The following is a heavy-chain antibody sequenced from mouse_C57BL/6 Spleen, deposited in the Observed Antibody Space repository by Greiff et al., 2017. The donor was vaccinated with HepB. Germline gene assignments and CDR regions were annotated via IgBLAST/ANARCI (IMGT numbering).Heavy chain of an antibody. Sequence: DVHLVESGGGLVKPGGSLKLSCAASGFTFSDYGMHWVRQAPEKGLEWVAYISSGSSTIYYADTVKGRFTISRDNTKKTLFLQMTSLRSEDTAMYYCARQKNDGCYGGSLGYWGQGTTLTVSS. CDR3: ARQKNDGCYGGSLGY. CDR1: GFTFSDYG. CDR2: ISSGSSTI. D-gene: IGHD2-3*01. V-gene: IGHV5-17*01. J-gene: IGHJ2*01.